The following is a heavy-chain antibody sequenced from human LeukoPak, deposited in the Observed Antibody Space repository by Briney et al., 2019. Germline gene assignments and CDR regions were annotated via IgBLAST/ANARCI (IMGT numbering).Heavy chain of an antibody. V-gene: IGHV3-53*01. CDR2: IYSGGST. CDR3: ARGAPYYYYGMDV. Sequence: GGSLRLSCAASGFTVSSNYMSWVRQAPGKGLEWVSVIYSGGSTYYADSVKSRLTISRDNSKNTLYLQMNSLRAEDTAVYYCARGAPYYYYGMDVWGQGTTVTVSS. CDR1: GFTVSSNY. J-gene: IGHJ6*02.